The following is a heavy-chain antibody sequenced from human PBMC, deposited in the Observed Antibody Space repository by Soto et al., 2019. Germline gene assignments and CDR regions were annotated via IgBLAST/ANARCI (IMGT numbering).Heavy chain of an antibody. V-gene: IGHV4-59*08. CDR3: ARKHDFWSGYYTNNWFDP. CDR2: IYYSGST. J-gene: IGHJ5*02. CDR1: GGSISSYY. Sequence: SETLSLTCTVSGGSISSYYWSWIRQPPGKGLEWIGYIYYSGSTNYNPSLKSRVTISVDTSKNQFSLKLSSVTAADTAVYYCARKHDFWSGYYTNNWFDPWGQGTLVTVSS. D-gene: IGHD3-3*01.